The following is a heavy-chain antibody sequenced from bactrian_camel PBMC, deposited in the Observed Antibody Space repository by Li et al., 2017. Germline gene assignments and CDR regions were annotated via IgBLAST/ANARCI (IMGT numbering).Heavy chain of an antibody. J-gene: IGHJ4*01. CDR2: IVDKDGTV. D-gene: IGHD5*01. CDR1: GFRATSFSSYC. V-gene: IGHV3S63*01. Sequence: VQLVESGGGSVQAGGSLTLSCAASGFRATSFSSYCWGWFRQAPGQEREGVAIVDKDGTVTYADSVKGRFTISKDNAKNTVYLQMDRLTPDDTAMYYCALGWGYGISGLDPQYQYHYWGQGTQVTVS. CDR3: ALGWGYGISGLDPQYQYHY.